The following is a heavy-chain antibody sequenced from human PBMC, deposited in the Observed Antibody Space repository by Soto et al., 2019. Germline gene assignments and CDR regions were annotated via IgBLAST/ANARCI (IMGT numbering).Heavy chain of an antibody. Sequence: SESRSLTCSVSGGSVTPTTYYWSWIRQPPGKRLEWIGYVYYSGTTNYTPTLKSRVTITVDLSKNQFSLRLSSVTTADTALYYCARTTAVPNTLRSRYFFDYWGQGTLVTVSS. CDR2: VYYSGTT. J-gene: IGHJ4*02. CDR3: ARTTAVPNTLRSRYFFDY. V-gene: IGHV4-61*01. D-gene: IGHD4-17*01. CDR1: GGSVTPTTYY.